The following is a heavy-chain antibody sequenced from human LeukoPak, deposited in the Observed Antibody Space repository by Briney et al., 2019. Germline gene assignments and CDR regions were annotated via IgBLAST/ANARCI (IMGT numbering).Heavy chain of an antibody. V-gene: IGHV4-59*01. Sequence: SETLSLTCTVSGGSIRSYYWSWSRQPPEKGLEWIGFIYYSGDTYYNPSLKSRVTISVDTSKNQFSLKLSSVTAADTAVYYCARARPGNDGGNFDYWGQGTLVTVSS. CDR1: GGSIRSYY. D-gene: IGHD1-1*01. J-gene: IGHJ4*02. CDR2: IYYSGDT. CDR3: ARARPGNDGGNFDY.